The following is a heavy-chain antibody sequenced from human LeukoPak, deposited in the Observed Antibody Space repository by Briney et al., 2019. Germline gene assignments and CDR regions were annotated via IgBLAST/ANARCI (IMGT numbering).Heavy chain of an antibody. V-gene: IGHV3-30*02. CDR1: GFTFSSYG. J-gene: IGHJ4*02. CDR3: AKEIWPTVTTPGHTHFDY. CDR2: IRYDGRNK. Sequence: GGSLRLSCAASGFTFSSYGMHWVRQAPGKGLEWVAFIRYDGRNKYYADSVEGRFTISRDNSKNTLCLQMNSLRAEDTAVYYCAKEIWPTVTTPGHTHFDYWGQGTLVTVSS. D-gene: IGHD4-17*01.